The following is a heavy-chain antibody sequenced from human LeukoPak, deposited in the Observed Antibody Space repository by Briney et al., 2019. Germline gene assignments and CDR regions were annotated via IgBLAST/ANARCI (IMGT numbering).Heavy chain of an antibody. CDR1: GYTFINYG. D-gene: IGHD5-12*01. CDR3: ARLSTNSRVGGYDPQWYFDL. Sequence: EASVKVSCKASGYTFINYGFSWVRQAPGQGLEWMGWISGYNGNTNYLQRFQGRVTMTTDTSMNTVYMELRSLRSDDTAVYYCARLSTNSRVGGYDPQWYFDLWGRGTLVTVSS. V-gene: IGHV1-18*04. CDR2: ISGYNGNT. J-gene: IGHJ2*01.